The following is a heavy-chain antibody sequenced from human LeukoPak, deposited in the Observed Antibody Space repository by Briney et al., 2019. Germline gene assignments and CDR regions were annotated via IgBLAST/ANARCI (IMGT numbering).Heavy chain of an antibody. Sequence: GGSLRLSCAASGVTFSSYSMNWVRQAPGEGVGWVSYISSSSGTIYYAASVRGRFTISRNNAKNSLYLQMNSLRAEDTAVYYCARDQSSWSLSYFDYWGQGTLVTVSS. V-gene: IGHV3-48*04. D-gene: IGHD6-13*01. CDR1: GVTFSSYS. CDR3: ARDQSSWSLSYFDY. CDR2: ISSSSGTI. J-gene: IGHJ4*02.